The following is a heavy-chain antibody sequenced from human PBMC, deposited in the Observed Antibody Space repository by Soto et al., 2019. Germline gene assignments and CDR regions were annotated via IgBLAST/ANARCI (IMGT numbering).Heavy chain of an antibody. CDR2: IASDGKDI. V-gene: IGHV3-30*18. CDR3: AKDGAIAAADYFFDY. D-gene: IGHD6-13*01. CDR1: GFNFSNYA. J-gene: IGHJ4*02. Sequence: PGGSLRLSCAASGFNFSNYAIHWVRQAPGKGLEWVAVIASDGKDIRYADSVKGRFTISRDNSKNTVYLQMNSLRGEDTAVYYCAKDGAIAAADYFFDYWGQGSLVTVSS.